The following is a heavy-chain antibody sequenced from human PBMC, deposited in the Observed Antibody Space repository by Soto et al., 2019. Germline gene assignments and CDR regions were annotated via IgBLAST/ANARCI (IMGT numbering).Heavy chain of an antibody. CDR2: ISAAGDP. CDR1: GFTFRNYD. CDR3: ARTDRDFYGLDV. Sequence: EVQLVESGGGLVQPGGSLRLSCEASGFTFRNYDMHWVRQGTGKGLEWVSGISAAGDPDYADSVEGRFTISRENAQNSFFLQMNSLRVGGTAVYYGARTDRDFYGLDVWGQGTTVIVSS. V-gene: IGHV3-13*05. J-gene: IGHJ6*02.